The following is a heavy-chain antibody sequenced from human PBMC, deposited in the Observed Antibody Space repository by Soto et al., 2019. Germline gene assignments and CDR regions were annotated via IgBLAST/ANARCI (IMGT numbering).Heavy chain of an antibody. D-gene: IGHD2-15*01. CDR1: GGSISSSSYY. CDR3: ARQYGGNSYGMDV. J-gene: IGHJ6*02. CDR2: IYYSGST. Sequence: SETLSLTCTVSGGSISSSSYYLGWIRPPPGKGLEWIGSIYYSGSTYYNPSLKSRVTISVDTSKNQFSLKLSSVTAADTAVYYCARQYGGNSYGMDVWGQGTTVTVSS. V-gene: IGHV4-39*01.